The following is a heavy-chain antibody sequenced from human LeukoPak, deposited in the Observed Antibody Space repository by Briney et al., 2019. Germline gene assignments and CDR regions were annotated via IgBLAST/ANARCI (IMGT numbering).Heavy chain of an antibody. CDR1: GFTFSSYG. CDR3: AREVRCGGDCYYYMDV. Sequence: GGSLRLSCAASGFTFSSYGMHWVRQAPGKGLEWVAVISYDGSNRYYADSVKGRFTISRDNAKNSLYLQMNSLRAEDTAVYYCAREVRCGGDCYYYMDVWGKGTTVTISS. J-gene: IGHJ6*03. CDR2: ISYDGSNR. D-gene: IGHD2-21*01. V-gene: IGHV3-30*03.